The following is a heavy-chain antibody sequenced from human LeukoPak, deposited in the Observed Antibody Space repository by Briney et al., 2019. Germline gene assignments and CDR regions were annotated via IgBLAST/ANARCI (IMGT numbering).Heavy chain of an antibody. V-gene: IGHV3-21*01. CDR1: GFTFSIYS. J-gene: IGHJ4*02. CDR2: ISSSISYI. Sequence: GGSLRLSCAASGFTFSIYSMNWVRQAPGKGLEWVSSISSSISYIYYADSVKGRFTISGDNAKNSLYLQMNSLRAEDTAVYYCASSPGQQLAMGMGIDYWGQGTLVTVSS. D-gene: IGHD6-13*01. CDR3: ASSPGQQLAMGMGIDY.